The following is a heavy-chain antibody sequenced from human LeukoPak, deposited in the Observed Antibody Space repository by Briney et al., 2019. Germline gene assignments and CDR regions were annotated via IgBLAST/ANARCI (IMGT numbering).Heavy chain of an antibody. CDR1: GFTFTSYA. CDR3: ARDCGFHTFDY. V-gene: IGHV3-23*01. CDR2: ISGSGGST. D-gene: IGHD2-21*01. Sequence: PGGSLRLSCAASGFTFTSYAMSWVRQAPGQGLEWMSSISGSGGSTYYADSVKGRVTISRDNSKNTVYLQMNSLRAEDTAVYYCARDCGFHTFDYWGQGTLVTVSS. J-gene: IGHJ4*02.